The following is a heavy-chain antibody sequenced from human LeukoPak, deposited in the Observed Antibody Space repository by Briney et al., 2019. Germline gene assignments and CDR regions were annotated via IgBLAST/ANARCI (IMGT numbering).Heavy chain of an antibody. CDR1: GFTFSSYG. Sequence: GGSLRLSCAASGFTFSSYGMSWVRQAPGKGLEWVSAISGSGGSTYYADSVKGRFTISRDNSKNTLYLQMNSLRAEDTAVYYCANRDDLPTVTAPAHRGYWSQGTLVTVSS. D-gene: IGHD4-17*01. CDR2: ISGSGGST. V-gene: IGHV3-23*01. J-gene: IGHJ4*02. CDR3: ANRDDLPTVTAPAHRGY.